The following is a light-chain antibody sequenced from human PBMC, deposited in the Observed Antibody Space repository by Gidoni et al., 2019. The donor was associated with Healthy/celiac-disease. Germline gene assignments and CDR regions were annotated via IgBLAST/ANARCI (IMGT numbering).Light chain of an antibody. CDR1: HSISSY. J-gene: IGKJ2*01. CDR3: QQSYSTPRYT. CDR2: AAS. Sequence: QMTQSPSSLSASVGDRVTITCRASHSISSYLYWYQQKPGKAPKLLLYAASSLQSGAPSRFSGSGSGTDFTLTISSLQPEDFATYYCQQSYSTPRYTFXQXTKLEIK. V-gene: IGKV1-39*01.